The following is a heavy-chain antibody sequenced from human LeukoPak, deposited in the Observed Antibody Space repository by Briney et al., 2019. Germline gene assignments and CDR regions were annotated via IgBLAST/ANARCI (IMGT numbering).Heavy chain of an antibody. D-gene: IGHD2-2*01. CDR3: ARDHLLGYRSSTSCYP. Sequence: SQTLSLTCTVSGGSISSGSYYWSWIRQPAGKGLEWIGRIYTSGSTNYNPSLKSRVTISVDTSKNQFSLKLSSVTAADTAVYYCARDHLLGYRSSTSCYPWGQGTLVTVSS. V-gene: IGHV4-61*02. CDR1: GGSISSGSYY. J-gene: IGHJ5*02. CDR2: IYTSGST.